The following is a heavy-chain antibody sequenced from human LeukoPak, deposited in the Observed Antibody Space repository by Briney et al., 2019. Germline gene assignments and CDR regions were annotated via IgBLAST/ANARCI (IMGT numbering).Heavy chain of an antibody. CDR2: IYYSGST. D-gene: IGHD3-9*01. CDR1: GGSISSGGYY. CDR3: ARADRYYDILTGHLFDY. V-gene: IGHV4-30-4*08. J-gene: IGHJ4*02. Sequence: SETLSLTCTVSGGSISSGGYYWSWIRQHPGKGLEWIGYIYYSGSTYYNPSLKSRVTISVDTSKNQFSLKLSSVTAADTAVYYCARADRYYDILTGHLFDYWGQGTLVTVSS.